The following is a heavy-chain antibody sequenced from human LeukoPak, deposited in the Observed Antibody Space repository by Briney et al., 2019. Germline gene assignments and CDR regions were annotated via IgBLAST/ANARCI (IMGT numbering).Heavy chain of an antibody. CDR1: GGSFSGYY. CDR2: INHSGST. J-gene: IGHJ4*02. Sequence: SETLSLTCAVYGGSFSGYYWSWIRQPPGKGLEWIGEINHSGSTNYNPSLKSRVTISVDTSKNQFSLKLSSVTAADTAVYYCARDAFGTYWGQGTLVTVSS. V-gene: IGHV4-34*01. CDR3: ARDAFGTY. D-gene: IGHD3-16*01.